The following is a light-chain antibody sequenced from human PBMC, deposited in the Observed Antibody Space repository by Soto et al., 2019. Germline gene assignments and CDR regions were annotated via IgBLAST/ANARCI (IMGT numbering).Light chain of an antibody. J-gene: IGKJ4*01. Sequence: IQMTQSPSSLSASVGDRVTITCRASQGIRNDLDWFQQKPGKAPKLLIYAASNLQSGVPSRFSGSGFGTEFTLTISSLQPEDFATYYCLQNNSYPRTFGGGTKVEI. CDR1: QGIRND. CDR3: LQNNSYPRT. V-gene: IGKV1-17*01. CDR2: AAS.